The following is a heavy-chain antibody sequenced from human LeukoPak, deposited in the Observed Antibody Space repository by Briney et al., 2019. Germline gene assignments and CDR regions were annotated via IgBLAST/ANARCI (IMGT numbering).Heavy chain of an antibody. CDR3: ARHPYDSSGYYFEGYYYGMDV. Sequence: SQTLSLTCTVSGGSISSGDYYWSWIRQPPGKGLEWIGYIYYSGSTYYNPSLKSRVTISVDTSKNQFSLKLSSVTAADTAVYYCARHPYDSSGYYFEGYYYGMDVWGQGTTVTVSS. V-gene: IGHV4-30-4*01. J-gene: IGHJ6*02. CDR1: GGSISSGDYY. CDR2: IYYSGST. D-gene: IGHD3-22*01.